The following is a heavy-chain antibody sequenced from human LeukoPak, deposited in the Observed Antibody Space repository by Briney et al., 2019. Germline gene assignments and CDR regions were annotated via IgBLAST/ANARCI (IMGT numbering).Heavy chain of an antibody. Sequence: PGGSLRLSCAASGFTFSSYDMHWVRQAPGKGLEWVSSISSSSSYIYYADSVKGRFTISRDNAKNSLYLQMNSLRAEDTAVYYCARDPMVAARLPDVGFDPWGQGTLVTVSS. V-gene: IGHV3-21*01. CDR3: ARDPMVAARLPDVGFDP. D-gene: IGHD6-6*01. J-gene: IGHJ5*02. CDR1: GFTFSSYD. CDR2: ISSSSSYI.